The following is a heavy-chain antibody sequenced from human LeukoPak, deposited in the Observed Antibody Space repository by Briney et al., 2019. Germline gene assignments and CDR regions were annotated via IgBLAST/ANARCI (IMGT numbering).Heavy chain of an antibody. J-gene: IGHJ4*02. Sequence: PGRSLRLSCAASGFTFKTYAMNWVRQVPGKGPEWVSSMSGSGSSTDYADSVKGRFTISRDNSKNTLYLQMNSLRAEDTALYYCAKDAQGLVRGGIYFDFWGQGSLVTVSS. CDR3: AKDAQGLVRGGIYFDF. CDR2: MSGSGSST. CDR1: GFTFKTYA. D-gene: IGHD6-19*01. V-gene: IGHV3-23*01.